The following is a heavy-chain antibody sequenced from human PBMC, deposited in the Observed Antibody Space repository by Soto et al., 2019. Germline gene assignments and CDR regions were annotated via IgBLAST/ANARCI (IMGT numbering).Heavy chain of an antibody. CDR1: GCSISGGVYY. Sequence: QVQLQESGPGLVKPSQTLSLTCTVSGCSISGGVYYWSWIRQPPGKGLEWIGYIFDSGSTYYNPSLKRRVTISVDTAKNQFSLRLSSVTAADTAVYYCAREIIPLTTDWYFDLWGRGTLVTVSS. D-gene: IGHD1-26*01. J-gene: IGHJ2*01. CDR2: IFDSGST. CDR3: AREIIPLTTDWYFDL. V-gene: IGHV4-30-4*01.